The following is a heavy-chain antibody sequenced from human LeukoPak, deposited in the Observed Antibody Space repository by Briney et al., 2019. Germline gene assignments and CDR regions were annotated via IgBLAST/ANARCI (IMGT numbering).Heavy chain of an antibody. CDR3: ASRTAMVPI. Sequence: ASVKVSCKASGGTFSSYAISWVRQAPGQGLEWMGIINPSGGSTSYAQKFQGRVTMTRDTSTSTVYMELSSLRSEDTAVYYCASRTAMVPIWGQGTLVTVSS. CDR1: GGTFSSYA. J-gene: IGHJ4*02. D-gene: IGHD5-18*01. CDR2: INPSGGST. V-gene: IGHV1-46*01.